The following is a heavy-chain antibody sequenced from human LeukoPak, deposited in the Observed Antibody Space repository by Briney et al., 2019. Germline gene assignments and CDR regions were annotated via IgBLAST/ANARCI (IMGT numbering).Heavy chain of an antibody. Sequence: SVKVSCKASGGTFSSYAISWVRQAPGQGREWMGRIIPILGIANYAQKFQGRVTITADKSTSTAYMELSSLRSGDTAVYYCARDSTRYCSSTSCQAYYGMDVWGQGTTVTVSS. CDR2: IIPILGIA. V-gene: IGHV1-69*04. CDR3: ARDSTRYCSSTSCQAYYGMDV. D-gene: IGHD2-2*01. J-gene: IGHJ6*02. CDR1: GGTFSSYA.